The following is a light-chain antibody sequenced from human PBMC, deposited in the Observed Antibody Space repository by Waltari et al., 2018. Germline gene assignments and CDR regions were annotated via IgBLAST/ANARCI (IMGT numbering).Light chain of an antibody. CDR1: QSVSSV. J-gene: IGKJ4*01. CDR2: GAS. CDR3: QQYNKWPLT. V-gene: IGKV3-15*01. Sequence: ETVMTQSPGTLSVSPGDRVSLSCRASQSVSSVLAWYQQKPGQTPRLLIYGASTRVTGIPARFSGSGSGTEFTLTISSLQSEDFGVYYCQQYNKWPLTFGGGTKVEIK.